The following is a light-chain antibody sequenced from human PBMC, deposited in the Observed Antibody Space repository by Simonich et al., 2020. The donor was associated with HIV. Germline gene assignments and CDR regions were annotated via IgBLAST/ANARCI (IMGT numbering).Light chain of an antibody. CDR2: GAS. Sequence: EIVLTQSPGTLSLSPGEIATLSCRAGQSVSTNLVWYQQKPGQAPRLLIDGASTRATSIPARFSGGGSGTEFTLTIRSLQSEDFAVYYCQQRSNWTPRTFGGGTKVGIK. CDR3: QQRSNWTPRT. V-gene: IGKV3-15*01. J-gene: IGKJ4*01. CDR1: QSVSTN.